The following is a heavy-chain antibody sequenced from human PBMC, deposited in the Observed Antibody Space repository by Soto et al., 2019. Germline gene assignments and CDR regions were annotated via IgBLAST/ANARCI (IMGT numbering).Heavy chain of an antibody. CDR3: ASDPTIFGVVINL. J-gene: IGHJ4*02. V-gene: IGHV3-23*01. Sequence: EVQLLESGGGLVQPGGSLRLSCAASGFTFSSYAMSWVRQAPGKGLEWVSAISGSGSTIYYADSVKGRFTISRDNAKNSLYLQMNSLRAEDTAVYYCASDPTIFGVVINLWGQGTLVTVSS. D-gene: IGHD3-3*01. CDR1: GFTFSSYA. CDR2: ISGSGSTI.